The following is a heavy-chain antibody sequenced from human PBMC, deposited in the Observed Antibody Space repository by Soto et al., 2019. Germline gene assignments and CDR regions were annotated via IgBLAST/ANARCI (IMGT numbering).Heavy chain of an antibody. V-gene: IGHV4-59*01. CDR1: GGSLSSYY. D-gene: IGHD6-19*01. J-gene: IGHJ4*02. Sequence: LSLTCTVSGGSLSSYYWTWIRQPPGKGLEWIGYVYSTGATNYNPSLRSRVTMSIDASKNQFSLKVRSVTAADTAVYFCARAHTGGWYVTDHWGQGTLVTVSS. CDR2: VYSTGAT. CDR3: ARAHTGGWYVTDH.